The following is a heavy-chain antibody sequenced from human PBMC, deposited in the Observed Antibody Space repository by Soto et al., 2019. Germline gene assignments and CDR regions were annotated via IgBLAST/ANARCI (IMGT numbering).Heavy chain of an antibody. CDR2: IYYSGST. CDR1: GGSISSYY. V-gene: IGHV4-59*01. J-gene: IGHJ5*02. Sequence: SETLSLTCTVSGGSISSYYWSWIRQPPGKGLEWIGYIYYSGSTNYNPSLKSRVTISVDTSKNQFSLKLSSVTAADTAVYYCARALLRRPFDPWGQGTLVTVSS. D-gene: IGHD2-15*01. CDR3: ARALLRRPFDP.